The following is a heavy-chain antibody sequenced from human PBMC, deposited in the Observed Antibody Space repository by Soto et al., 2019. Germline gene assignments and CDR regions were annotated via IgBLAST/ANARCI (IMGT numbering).Heavy chain of an antibody. D-gene: IGHD6-19*01. CDR1: GFTFSSYW. V-gene: IGHV3-7*01. CDR2: IKQDGSAK. CDR3: ASWLKTSGWYVLLEGSFDY. Sequence: EVQLVESGGGLVQPGGSLRLSCAASGFTFSSYWMTWVRQAPGKGLEWVANIKQDGSAKYYVDSVKGRFTISRDNAKNSLYRQTNSLRAEDTAVYYCASWLKTSGWYVLLEGSFDYWGQGTLVTVSS. J-gene: IGHJ4*02.